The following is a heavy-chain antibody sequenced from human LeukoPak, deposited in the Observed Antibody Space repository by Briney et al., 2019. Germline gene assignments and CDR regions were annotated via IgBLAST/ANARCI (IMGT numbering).Heavy chain of an antibody. V-gene: IGHV3-23*01. D-gene: IGHD5-18*01. CDR3: AKVPGTAMVTGAFDI. Sequence: TGGSLRLSCAASGFTFSSYAMSWVRQAPGKGLEWVSAISGSGGSTYYADSVKGRFTISRDNSKNTLYLQMSSLRAEDTAVYYCAKVPGTAMVTGAFDIWGQGTMVTVSS. CDR1: GFTFSSYA. J-gene: IGHJ3*02. CDR2: ISGSGGST.